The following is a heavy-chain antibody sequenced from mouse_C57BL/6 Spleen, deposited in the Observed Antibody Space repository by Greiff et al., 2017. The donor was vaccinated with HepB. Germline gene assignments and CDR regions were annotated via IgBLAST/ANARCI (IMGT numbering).Heavy chain of an antibody. J-gene: IGHJ3*01. Sequence: QVQLQQPGAELVKPGASVKLSCKASGYTFTSYWMQWVKQRPGQGLEWIGEIDPSDSYTNYNQKFKGKATLTVDTSSSTAYMQLSSLTSEDSAVYYCARSQAPYYYFYWGQGTLVTVSA. D-gene: IGHD1-1*01. V-gene: IGHV1-50*01. CDR3: ARSQAPYYYFY. CDR1: GYTFTSYW. CDR2: IDPSDSYT.